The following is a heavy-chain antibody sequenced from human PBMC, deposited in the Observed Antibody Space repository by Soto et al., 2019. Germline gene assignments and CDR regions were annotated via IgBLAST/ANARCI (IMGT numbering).Heavy chain of an antibody. D-gene: IGHD2-2*01. CDR1: GGYLSSYY. CDR3: AKDLASCSSTSCSASDAFDI. Sequence: SETLSLTCTVSGGYLSSYYLSWIRQNPGKGLEWIGYIYYSGSASYNPSLKSRVTISVDTSKSQFSLKLSSVTAADTAVYFCAKDLASCSSTSCSASDAFDIWGQGTMVTVSS. V-gene: IGHV4-59*01. CDR2: IYYSGSA. J-gene: IGHJ3*02.